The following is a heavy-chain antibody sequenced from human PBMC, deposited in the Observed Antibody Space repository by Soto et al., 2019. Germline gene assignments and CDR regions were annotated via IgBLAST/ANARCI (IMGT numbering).Heavy chain of an antibody. D-gene: IGHD6-13*01. V-gene: IGHV3-23*01. Sequence: EVQLLESGGGLVQHGGSLRLSCAASGFTFSSYAMSWVRQAPGKGLEWVSAISGSGGSTYYADSVKGRFTISRDNSKNTLYLQMNSLRAEETAVYYCAKDRGSSSWYSWDYWGQGTLVTVSS. CDR2: ISGSGGST. J-gene: IGHJ4*02. CDR3: AKDRGSSSWYSWDY. CDR1: GFTFSSYA.